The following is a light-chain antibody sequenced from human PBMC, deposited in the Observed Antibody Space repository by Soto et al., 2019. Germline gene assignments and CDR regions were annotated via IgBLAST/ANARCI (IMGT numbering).Light chain of an antibody. V-gene: IGLV2-23*02. CDR1: SSDVGLYNI. Sequence: QSVLTQPASMSGSPGQSITISCTGTSSDVGLYNIVSWYQQHPGKAPKLLIYEVNKRPSGVSTRFSGAKSGNTASLTISGLQAEDEADYHCCSFAGASTYVFGGGTKVTVL. CDR2: EVN. J-gene: IGLJ1*01. CDR3: CSFAGASTYV.